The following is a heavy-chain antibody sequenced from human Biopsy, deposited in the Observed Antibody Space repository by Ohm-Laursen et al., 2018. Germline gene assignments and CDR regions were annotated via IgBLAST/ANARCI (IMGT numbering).Heavy chain of an antibody. CDR2: IRPLNGDT. D-gene: IGHD3-16*02. CDR1: GYNFISYS. V-gene: IGHV1-18*01. CDR3: ARGEVTFGELVVSLDS. J-gene: IGHJ4*02. Sequence: ASVKVSCKTSGYNFISYSINWVRQAPGQGLEWMGWIRPLNGDTKYGQKFQDRVTMTTDTSTSTVYMELTSLRSDDTAVYYCARGEVTFGELVVSLDSWGQGTLVTVSS.